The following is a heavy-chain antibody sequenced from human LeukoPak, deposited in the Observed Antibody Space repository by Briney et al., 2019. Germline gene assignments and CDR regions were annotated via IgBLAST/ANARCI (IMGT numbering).Heavy chain of an antibody. D-gene: IGHD3-22*01. CDR1: GFTFDDYA. CDR2: ISWNSGSI. V-gene: IGHV3-9*01. J-gene: IGHJ4*02. Sequence: GGSLRLSCAASGFTFDDYAMRWVRQAPGKGLEWVSGISWNSGSIGYADSVKGRFTISRDNAKNSLYLQMNSLRAEDTALYYCAKGLSAYYDNSGYLGYWGQGTLVTVSS. CDR3: AKGLSAYYDNSGYLGY.